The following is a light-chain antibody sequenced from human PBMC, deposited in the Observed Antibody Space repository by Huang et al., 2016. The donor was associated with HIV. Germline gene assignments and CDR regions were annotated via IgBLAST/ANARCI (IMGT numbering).Light chain of an antibody. Sequence: DIVMTQSPDSLAVSLGERATINCKSSQRVFYNSNNNNYLAWYQQKPGQPPKLLIYWASTRGSGFPDRFSGSGSGTDFALTIGSLQAEDVAVYYCQQYYSTPPTFGQGTKVEIK. CDR2: WAS. J-gene: IGKJ1*01. V-gene: IGKV4-1*01. CDR1: QRVFYNSNNNNY. CDR3: QQYYSTPPT.